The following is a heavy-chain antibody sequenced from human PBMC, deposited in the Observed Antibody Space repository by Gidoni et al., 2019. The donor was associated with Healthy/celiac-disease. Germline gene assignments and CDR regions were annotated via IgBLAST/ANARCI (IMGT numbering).Heavy chain of an antibody. CDR1: GYTFTGYY. CDR3: ARDYYYDSSGYEGDY. J-gene: IGHJ4*02. V-gene: IGHV1-2*02. CDR2: INPNSGGT. Sequence: QVQLVQSGAEVKKPGASVKVSCKASGYTFTGYYMHWVRQAPGQGLEWMGWINPNSGGTNYAQKFQGRVTMTRDTSISTAYMELSRLRSDDTAVYYCARDYYYDSSGYEGDYWGQGTLVTVSS. D-gene: IGHD3-22*01.